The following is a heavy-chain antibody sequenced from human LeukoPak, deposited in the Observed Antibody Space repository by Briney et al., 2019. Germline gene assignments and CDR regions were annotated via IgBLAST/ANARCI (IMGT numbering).Heavy chain of an antibody. V-gene: IGHV3-23*01. D-gene: IGHD3-10*01. J-gene: IGHJ6*04. CDR3: AKDGPGGDYYYYGMDV. Sequence: GGSLRLSCAASGITFSSYAMSWVRPAPGKGLEWVSAISGSGGSTYYADSVKGRFTISRDNSKNTLYLQMNSLRAEDTAVYYCAKDGPGGDYYYYGMDVWGKGTTVTVSS. CDR1: GITFSSYA. CDR2: ISGSGGST.